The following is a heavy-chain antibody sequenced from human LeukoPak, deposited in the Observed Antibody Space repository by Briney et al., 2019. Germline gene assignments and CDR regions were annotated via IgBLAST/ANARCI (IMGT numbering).Heavy chain of an antibody. J-gene: IGHJ4*02. Sequence: GGSLRLSCAASGFTFSSYWMHWVRQAPGKGLVWVSRINSDGSSTSYADSVKGRFTISRDNSKNTLYLQMNSLRAEDTAVYYCAKGPIRYFDYFDYWGQGTLVTVSS. CDR3: AKGPIRYFDYFDY. CDR1: GFTFSSYW. D-gene: IGHD3-9*01. CDR2: INSDGSST. V-gene: IGHV3-74*01.